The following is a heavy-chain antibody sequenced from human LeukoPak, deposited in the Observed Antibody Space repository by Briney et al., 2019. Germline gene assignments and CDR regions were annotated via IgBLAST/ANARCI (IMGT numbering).Heavy chain of an antibody. Sequence: SETLSLTCAVSGGSISSGGYSWSWIRQPPGKGLEWIGYIYHSGSTYYNPSLKSRVTISVDRSKNQFSLKLSSVTAADTAVYYCATADYSSSWYYFDYWGQGTLVTVSS. V-gene: IGHV4-30-2*02. CDR3: ATADYSSSWYYFDY. CDR1: GGSISSGGYS. D-gene: IGHD6-13*01. J-gene: IGHJ4*02. CDR2: IYHSGST.